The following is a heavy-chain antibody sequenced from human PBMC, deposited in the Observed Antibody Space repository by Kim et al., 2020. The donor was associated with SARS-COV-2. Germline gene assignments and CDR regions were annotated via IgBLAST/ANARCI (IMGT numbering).Heavy chain of an antibody. Sequence: SETLSLTCTVSGYSISSGYYWGWIRQPPGKGLEWIGSIYHSGSTYYNPSLKSRVTISVDTSKNQFSLKLSSVTAADTAVYYCARGLDSSDYWGQGTLVTVSS. J-gene: IGHJ4*02. D-gene: IGHD6-6*01. CDR3: ARGLDSSDY. CDR2: IYHSGST. CDR1: GYSISSGYY. V-gene: IGHV4-38-2*02.